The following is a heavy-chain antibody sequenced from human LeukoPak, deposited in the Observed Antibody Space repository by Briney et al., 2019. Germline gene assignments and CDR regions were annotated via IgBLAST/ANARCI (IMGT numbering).Heavy chain of an antibody. V-gene: IGHV1-69*04. J-gene: IGHJ5*02. Sequence: ASVKVSCKASGGTFSSYAISWVRQAPGQGLEWMGRIIPILGIANYAQKFQGRVTITAGKSTSTAYMELSSLRSEDTAVYYCARDFSDGGNGNWFDPWGQGTLVTVSS. D-gene: IGHD4-23*01. CDR2: IIPILGIA. CDR3: ARDFSDGGNGNWFDP. CDR1: GGTFSSYA.